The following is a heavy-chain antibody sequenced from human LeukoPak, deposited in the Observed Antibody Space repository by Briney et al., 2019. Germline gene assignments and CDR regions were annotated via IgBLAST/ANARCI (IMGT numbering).Heavy chain of an antibody. CDR2: INTNTGNP. Sequence: ASVKVSCKASGYTFTSYAMNWVRQAPGQGLEWMGWINTNTGNPTYAQGFTGRFVLSLDTSVSTAYLQISSLKAEDTAVYYCARGGYSYGSNYYYMDVWGKGTTVTVSS. CDR1: GYTFTSYA. D-gene: IGHD5-18*01. V-gene: IGHV7-4-1*02. CDR3: ARGGYSYGSNYYYMDV. J-gene: IGHJ6*03.